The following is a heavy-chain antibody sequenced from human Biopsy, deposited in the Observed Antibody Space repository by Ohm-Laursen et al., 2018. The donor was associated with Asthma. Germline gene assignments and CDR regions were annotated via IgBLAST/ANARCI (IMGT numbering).Heavy chain of an antibody. V-gene: IGHV7-4-1*02. J-gene: IGHJ4*02. D-gene: IGHD3-22*01. CDR3: ARMISYYHEMRAPFFDY. Sequence: SSVKVSCKASGYTVTRYAINWVRQAPGQGLEWMGWIDTNTGNPTYAQGFTGRFVFSLDTSVNAAHLQISSLKAEDTAVYYCARMISYYHEMRAPFFDYWGQGTLVTVSS. CDR1: GYTVTRYA. CDR2: IDTNTGNP.